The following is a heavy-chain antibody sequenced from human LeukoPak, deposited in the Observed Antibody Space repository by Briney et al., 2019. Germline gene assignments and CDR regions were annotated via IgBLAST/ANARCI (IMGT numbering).Heavy chain of an antibody. CDR3: ARVGGLWFGESSFDY. V-gene: IGHV4-34*01. D-gene: IGHD3-10*01. CDR1: GGSFSGYY. J-gene: IGHJ4*02. Sequence: PSETLSLTCAVYGGSFSGYYWSWIRQPPGKGLEWIGEINHSGSTNYNPSLKSRVTISVDTSKNQFSLKLSSVTAAGTAVYYCARVGGLWFGESSFDYWGQGTLVTVSS. CDR2: INHSGST.